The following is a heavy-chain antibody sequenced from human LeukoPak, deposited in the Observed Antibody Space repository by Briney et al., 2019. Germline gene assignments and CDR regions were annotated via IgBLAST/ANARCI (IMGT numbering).Heavy chain of an antibody. J-gene: IGHJ6*02. CDR1: GGSINSYY. V-gene: IGHV4-59*01. D-gene: IGHD3-10*01. CDR3: ARTSRHFYGSGSNLTPWPADMDV. CDR2: IYYSGST. Sequence: SETRSLTCTVSGGSINSYYWTWIRQPPGKGLEWIGYIYYSGSTHYNPSLNSRVTISMYTSKNHFSLKLSSVTAADTAIYYCARTSRHFYGSGSNLTPWPADMDVWGQGTKVTVSS.